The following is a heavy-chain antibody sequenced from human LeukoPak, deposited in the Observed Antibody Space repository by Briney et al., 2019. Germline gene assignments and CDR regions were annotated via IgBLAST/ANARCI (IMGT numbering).Heavy chain of an antibody. V-gene: IGHV1-18*01. D-gene: IGHD3-3*01. CDR2: ISAYNGNT. CDR3: ARTNDFWTPFDY. J-gene: IGHJ4*02. Sequence: ASVKVSCKASGYTFTSYGISWVRQAPGQGLEWMGWISAYNGNTNYAQKLQGRVTMTTDTSTGTAYMELRSLRSDDTAVYYCARTNDFWTPFDYWGQGTLVTVSS. CDR1: GYTFTSYG.